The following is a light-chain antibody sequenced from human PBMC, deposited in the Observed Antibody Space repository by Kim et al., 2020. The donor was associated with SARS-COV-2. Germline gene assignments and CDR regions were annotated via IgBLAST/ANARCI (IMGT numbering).Light chain of an antibody. CDR3: QQSSSSPYI. J-gene: IGKJ2*01. V-gene: IGKV1-39*01. CDR2: GAS. CDR1: QNTDNY. Sequence: DIQMTQSPSSLSASVGDRVTITCRASQNTDNYLNWYQQKVGRAPKLLIYGASNLQNGVPSRFSGSGSGTDFTLTISGLQSEDVASYFCQQSSSSPYIFGQETKLEI.